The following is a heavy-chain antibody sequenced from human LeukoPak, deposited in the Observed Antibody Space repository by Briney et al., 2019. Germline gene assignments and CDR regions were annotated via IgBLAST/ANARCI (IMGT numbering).Heavy chain of an antibody. Sequence: SETLSLTCAVYGGSFSGYYWSWIRQPPGKGLEWIGEINHSGSTNYNPSLKSRVTISVDTSKNQFSLKLSSVTAADTAVYYCARGVGDCSSTSCACSDYWGQGTLVTVSS. CDR1: GGSFSGYY. CDR3: ARGVGDCSSTSCACSDY. CDR2: INHSGST. D-gene: IGHD2-2*01. J-gene: IGHJ4*02. V-gene: IGHV4-34*01.